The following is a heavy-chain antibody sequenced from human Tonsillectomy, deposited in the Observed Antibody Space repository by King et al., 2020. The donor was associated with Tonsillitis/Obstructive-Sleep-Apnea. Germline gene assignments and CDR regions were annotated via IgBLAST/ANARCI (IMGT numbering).Heavy chain of an antibody. CDR1: GYSFTSYW. CDR3: ARLNLHPRDQGVEGVDI. V-gene: IGHV5-51*01. J-gene: IGHJ3*02. Sequence: QLVQSGAEVKKPGESLTISCKGSGYSFTSYWIGWVRQMPGKGLEGMGIIYPGDSDTRYSTSFQGQVTISADKSISTAYLQWSSLKASDTAMYYCARLNLHPRDQGVEGVDIWGQGTMVTVSS. D-gene: IGHD3-3*01. CDR2: IYPGDSDT.